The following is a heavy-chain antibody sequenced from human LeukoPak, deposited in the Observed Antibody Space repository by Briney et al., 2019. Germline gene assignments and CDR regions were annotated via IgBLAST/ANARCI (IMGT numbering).Heavy chain of an antibody. J-gene: IGHJ3*02. Sequence: ASVKASCKVSGYTLTELSMHWVRQARGTGLEWMGGFDPEDGETIYAQKFQGRVTMTEDSSADTAYMELRSLISDDTAVYYCARVGGDCSGGSCYLHFNDAFDIWGQGTMVTVS. CDR1: GYTLTELS. D-gene: IGHD2-15*01. CDR2: FDPEDGET. CDR3: ARVGGDCSGGSCYLHFNDAFDI. V-gene: IGHV1-24*01.